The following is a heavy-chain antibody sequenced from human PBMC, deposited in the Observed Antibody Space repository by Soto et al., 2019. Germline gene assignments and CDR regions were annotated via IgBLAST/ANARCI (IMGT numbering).Heavy chain of an antibody. D-gene: IGHD3-3*01. CDR3: ASRGNFGLTYGMDV. Sequence: GASVKVSCKPSGYTFTSYAMHWVRQAPGQRLGWMGWIHAGNGNTKYSQKFQGRVTITRDTSASTAYIELSTLRSEDTAVYYCASRGNFGLTYGMDVWGQGTTVTVSS. J-gene: IGHJ6*02. CDR2: IHAGNGNT. CDR1: GYTFTSYA. V-gene: IGHV1-3*01.